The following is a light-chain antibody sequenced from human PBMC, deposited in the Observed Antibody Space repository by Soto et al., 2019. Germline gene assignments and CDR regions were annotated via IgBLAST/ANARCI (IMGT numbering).Light chain of an antibody. V-gene: IGLV2-23*02. CDR3: CSYAGSSTFV. Sequence: QSALTQPASVSGSPGQSITISCTGTSSDVGSYNLVSWYQQHPGKAPKLMIYEVNKRPSGVSNRFSGSKSGNTASLTISGLQAEDEGDYYCCSYAGSSTFVFGGGTKLTVL. J-gene: IGLJ3*02. CDR1: SSDVGSYNL. CDR2: EVN.